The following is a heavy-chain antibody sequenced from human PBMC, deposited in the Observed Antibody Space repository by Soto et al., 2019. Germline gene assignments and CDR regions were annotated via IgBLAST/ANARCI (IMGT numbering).Heavy chain of an antibody. CDR3: ARGGEDDILTGYYNPAWY. CDR1: GYTFTSYY. CDR2: INPSGGST. J-gene: IGHJ4*02. D-gene: IGHD3-9*01. V-gene: IGHV1-46*03. Sequence: ASVKVSCKASGYTFTSYYMHWVRQAPGQGLEWMGIINPSGGSTSYAQKFQGRVTMTRDTSTSAVYMELSSLRSEDTAVYYCARGGEDDILTGYYNPAWYWGQGTLVTVSS.